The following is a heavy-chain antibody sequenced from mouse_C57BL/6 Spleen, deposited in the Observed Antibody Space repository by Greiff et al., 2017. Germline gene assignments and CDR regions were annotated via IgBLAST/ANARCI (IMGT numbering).Heavy chain of an antibody. CDR2: IDPETGGT. CDR3: TRFTTVVPDY. CDR1: GYTFTDYE. J-gene: IGHJ2*01. Sequence: VQLQQSGAELVRPGASVTLSCKASGYTFTDYEMHWVKQTPVHGLEWIGAIDPETGGTAYNQKFKGKAILTADKSSSTAYMELRSLTSEDSAVYYCTRFTTVVPDYWGQGTTLTVSS. D-gene: IGHD1-1*01. V-gene: IGHV1-15*01.